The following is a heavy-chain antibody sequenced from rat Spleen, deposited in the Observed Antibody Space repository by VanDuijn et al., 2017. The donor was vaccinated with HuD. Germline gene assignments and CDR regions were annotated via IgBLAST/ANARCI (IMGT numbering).Heavy chain of an antibody. V-gene: IGHV5-17*01. CDR1: GFTFSDYA. CDR3: ARYFPGLMVIAD. CDR2: IIYDGSST. J-gene: IGHJ2*01. D-gene: IGHD1-12*03. Sequence: EVQLVESGGGLVQPGRSLKLSCAASGFTFSDYAMAWVRQAPKKGLEWVATIIYDGSSTYYRDSVKGRFTISRDNAKSTLYLQMDSLRSEDTATYYCARYFPGLMVIADWGQGVMVTVSS.